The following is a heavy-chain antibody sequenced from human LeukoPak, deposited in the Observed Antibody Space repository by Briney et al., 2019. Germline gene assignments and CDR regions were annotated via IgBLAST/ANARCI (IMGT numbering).Heavy chain of an antibody. Sequence: MPSETLSLTCAVSGVSFSGYYWSWIRQPPGEGLEWIGEMTRTGSTNYNPSLKSLVTMSADTSKKHFSLKLTSMTAADTAVYFCVRAVRGLVPLDYWGQGTMVTVSS. CDR2: MTRTGST. D-gene: IGHD6-19*01. J-gene: IGHJ4*02. CDR3: VRAVRGLVPLDY. CDR1: GVSFSGYY. V-gene: IGHV4-34*01.